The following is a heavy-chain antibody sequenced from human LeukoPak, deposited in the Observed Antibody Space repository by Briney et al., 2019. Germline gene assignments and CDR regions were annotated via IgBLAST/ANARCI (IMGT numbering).Heavy chain of an antibody. CDR1: GYTFTAYY. D-gene: IGHD4-23*01. Sequence: ASVKVSCKASGYTFTAYYMHWVRQAPGRGLEWIGRINPNSGDTNYAQKFQGRVTMTRDTSISTAYMELSRLRSDDTAVYYCARVRGGGGNDYWGQGTLVTVS. CDR2: INPNSGDT. V-gene: IGHV1-2*06. CDR3: ARVRGGGGNDY. J-gene: IGHJ4*02.